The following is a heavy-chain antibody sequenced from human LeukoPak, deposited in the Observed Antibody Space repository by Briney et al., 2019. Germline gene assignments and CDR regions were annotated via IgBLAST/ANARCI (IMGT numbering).Heavy chain of an antibody. V-gene: IGHV4-59*05. CDR3: ARHGLYYYDSSGGIDY. Sequence: SETLSLTCTVSGGPMSSHYWSWFRQPPGKGLEWIGSIYYSGSTYYNPSLKSRVTISVDTSKNQFSLKLSSVTAADTAVYYCARHGLYYYDSSGGIDYWGQGTLVTVSS. CDR1: GGPMSSHY. J-gene: IGHJ4*02. D-gene: IGHD3-22*01. CDR2: IYYSGST.